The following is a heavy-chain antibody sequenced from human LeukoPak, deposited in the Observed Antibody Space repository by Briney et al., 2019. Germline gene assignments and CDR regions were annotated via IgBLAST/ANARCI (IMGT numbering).Heavy chain of an antibody. CDR1: GFTFSSYA. CDR3: AKGSYCDILTGYYLVY. Sequence: GGSLRLSCAASGFTFSSYAMSWVRQAPGKGLEWVSAISGSGGSTYYADSVKGRFTISRDNSKNTLYLQMNSLRAEDTAVYYCAKGSYCDILTGYYLVYWGQGTLVTVSS. J-gene: IGHJ4*02. D-gene: IGHD3-9*01. CDR2: ISGSGGST. V-gene: IGHV3-23*01.